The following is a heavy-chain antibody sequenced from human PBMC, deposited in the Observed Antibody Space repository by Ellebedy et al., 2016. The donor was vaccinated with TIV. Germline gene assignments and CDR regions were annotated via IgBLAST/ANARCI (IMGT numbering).Heavy chain of an antibody. D-gene: IGHD2-15*01. Sequence: GGFLRLSCAASGFTFSSYEMNWVRQAPGKGLEWVSYISGSGSTIYYADSVKGRFTISRDNAKNSLYLQMNSLRAEDTAVYYCARDLGYCSGGSCDDYYYGMDVWGQGTTVTVSS. CDR3: ARDLGYCSGGSCDDYYYGMDV. J-gene: IGHJ6*02. CDR1: GFTFSSYE. CDR2: ISGSGSTI. V-gene: IGHV3-48*03.